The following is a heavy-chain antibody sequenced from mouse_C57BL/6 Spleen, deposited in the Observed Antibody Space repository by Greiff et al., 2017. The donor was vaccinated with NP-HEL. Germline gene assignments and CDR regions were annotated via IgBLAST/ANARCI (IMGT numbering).Heavy chain of an antibody. V-gene: IGHV1-55*01. Sequence: VQLQQPGAELVKPGASVKMSCKASGYTFTSYWITWVKQRPGQGLEWIGDIYPGSGSTNYNEKFKSKATLPVDTSSSTAYMQLSSLTSEDSAVYYCARGSSYVASSRYFDVWGTGTTVTVSS. D-gene: IGHD1-1*01. CDR2: IYPGSGST. CDR3: ARGSSYVASSRYFDV. J-gene: IGHJ1*03. CDR1: GYTFTSYW.